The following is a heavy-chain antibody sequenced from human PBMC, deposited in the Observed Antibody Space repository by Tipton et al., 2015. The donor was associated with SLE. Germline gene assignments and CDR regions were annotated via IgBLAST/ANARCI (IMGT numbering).Heavy chain of an antibody. J-gene: IGHJ3*02. CDR3: TRVVYYCYGWGPDGFEI. CDR1: GFTFSNYW. CDR2: IYTDDSTT. Sequence: GSLRLSCAASGFTFSNYWMHWVRQVPRERRLWVSRIYTDDSTTTYADSVKGRFTISRDNAKNTVFLQMNNLRAEDTAMYYCTRVVYYCYGWGPDGFEIWGKGTMVTVSS. V-gene: IGHV3-74*01. D-gene: IGHD3-16*01.